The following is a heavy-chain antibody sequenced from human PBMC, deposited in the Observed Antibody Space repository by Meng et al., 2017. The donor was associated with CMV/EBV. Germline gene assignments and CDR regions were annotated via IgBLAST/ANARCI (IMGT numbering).Heavy chain of an antibody. J-gene: IGHJ4*02. Sequence: GESLKISCAASGFTFSSYEINWVRQAPGKGLEWVSYISSSGSTIYYADSVKGRFTISRDNAKNSLYLQMNSLRAEDTAVYYCAKDNPFGYCGGDCYFRYFDYWGQGTLVTVSS. CDR3: AKDNPFGYCGGDCYFRYFDY. CDR2: ISSSGSTI. D-gene: IGHD2-21*01. CDR1: GFTFSSYE. V-gene: IGHV3-48*03.